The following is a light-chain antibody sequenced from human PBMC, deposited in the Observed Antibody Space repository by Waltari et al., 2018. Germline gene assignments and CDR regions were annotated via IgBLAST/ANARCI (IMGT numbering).Light chain of an antibody. J-gene: IGLJ3*02. CDR1: SGHTSHS. V-gene: IGLV4-69*02. CDR3: QTWVTGIGSL. CDR2: VDNDGSH. Sequence: QLVLTQSPSASASLGTSVTLTCALSSGHTSHSIAWHQHQADKGPRFLMKVDNDGSHTKGDGIPDRFSGSSSGTERYLTISSLQSEDDANYYCQTWVTGIGSLFGGETKLTVL.